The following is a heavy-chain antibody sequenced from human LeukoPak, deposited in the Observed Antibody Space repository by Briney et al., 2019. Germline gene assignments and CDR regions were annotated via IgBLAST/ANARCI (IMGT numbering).Heavy chain of an antibody. CDR2: MSPNSGNT. Sequence: ASVNVSCKASGYTFTSYDINWVRQATGQGLEWMGWMSPNSGNTGYAQKFQGRVTMTRNTSVSTAYMELSSLRSEDTAVYYCARRSQAGGTGIGYWGQGTLVTVSS. V-gene: IGHV1-8*01. CDR3: ARRSQAGGTGIGY. CDR1: GYTFTSYD. J-gene: IGHJ4*02. D-gene: IGHD6-19*01.